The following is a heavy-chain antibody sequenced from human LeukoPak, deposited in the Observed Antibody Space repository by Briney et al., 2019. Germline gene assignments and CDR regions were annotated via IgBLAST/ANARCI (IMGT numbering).Heavy chain of an antibody. V-gene: IGHV4-59*01. J-gene: IGHJ6*03. D-gene: IGHD2-2*02. CDR3: ARTGRDIVVVPAATPTYYYYYYYMDV. Sequence: SETLSLTCAVYGGSFSGYYWSWIRQPPGKGLEWIGYIYYSGSTNYNPSLKSRVTISVDTSKNQFSLELSSVTAADTAVYYCARTGRDIVVVPAATPTYYYYYYYMDVWGKGTTVTISS. CDR2: IYYSGST. CDR1: GGSFSGYY.